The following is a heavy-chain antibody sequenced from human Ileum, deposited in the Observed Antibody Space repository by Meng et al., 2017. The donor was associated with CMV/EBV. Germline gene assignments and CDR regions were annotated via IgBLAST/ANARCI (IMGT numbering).Heavy chain of an antibody. CDR1: GLPFSDSY. J-gene: IGHJ4*02. CDR3: ARRIGYSSGYYSDY. CDR2: ITTSGSYT. V-gene: IGHV3-11*06. D-gene: IGHD3-22*01. Sequence: QVQLGESVEGLGKPGGSLILSFAASGLPFSDSYMSWIRQAPGKGLGWVSYITTSGSYTNYADSVKGRFTISRDNAKNLLYLQMNSLRAEDTTVYYCARRIGYSSGYYSDYWGQGILVTVSS.